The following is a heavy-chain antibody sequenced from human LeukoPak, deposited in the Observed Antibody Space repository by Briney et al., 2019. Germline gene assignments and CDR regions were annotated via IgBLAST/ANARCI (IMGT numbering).Heavy chain of an antibody. D-gene: IGHD1-26*01. CDR2: INEDGSTT. V-gene: IGHV3-74*01. Sequence: GGSLRLSCAASGFTFSSNWMHWVRHAPGRGLVWVSRINEDGSTTNYADSVKGRSTIFRDNAKNTLYLQMNSLRAEDTAVYYCVRDLGGRSGHWGQGTLVTVSS. CDR1: GFTFSSNW. CDR3: VRDLGGRSGH. J-gene: IGHJ4*02.